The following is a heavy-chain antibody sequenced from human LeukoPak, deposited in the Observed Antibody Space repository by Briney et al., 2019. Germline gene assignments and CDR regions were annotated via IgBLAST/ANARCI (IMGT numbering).Heavy chain of an antibody. CDR1: GFTFDDYG. J-gene: IGHJ4*02. D-gene: IGHD4-17*01. Sequence: RPGGSLRLTCAASGFTFDDYGMSWVRQAPGKGLEWVSGINWNGGSTGYADSVKGRFTISRDNAKNSLYLQMNSLRAEDTALYYCARGLSDYGDYRTPDDYWGQGTLVTVSS. CDR3: ARGLSDYGDYRTPDDY. V-gene: IGHV3-20*04. CDR2: INWNGGST.